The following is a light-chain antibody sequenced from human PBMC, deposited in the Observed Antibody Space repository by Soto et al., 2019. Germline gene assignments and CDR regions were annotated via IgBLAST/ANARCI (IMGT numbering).Light chain of an antibody. V-gene: IGKV3-15*01. CDR3: QQYNNWLRT. J-gene: IGKJ3*01. CDR2: GAS. CDR1: QSVSSN. Sequence: EIVMTQSPATLSVSPGERATLSCRASQSVSSNLAWYQQKPGQAPRLLIYGASTRATGIPARFSGSGSGTECTLTISSLQSEDFAVYYCQQYNNWLRTFGPGTKVDIK.